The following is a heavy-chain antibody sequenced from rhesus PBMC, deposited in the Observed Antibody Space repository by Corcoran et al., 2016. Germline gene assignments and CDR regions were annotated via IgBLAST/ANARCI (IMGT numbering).Heavy chain of an antibody. V-gene: IGHV4S10*01. Sequence: QVQLQESGPGVVKPSETLSLTCAVSGGSISDSYRWSWIRQPPGKGLEWIGYIYGRSTSTNYNPSLKSRVTISKDTSKNQFSLKLSSVTAADTAVYYCARGGGIAAFDYWGQGVLATVSS. CDR1: GGSISDSYR. CDR3: ARGGGIAAFDY. CDR2: IYGRSTST. J-gene: IGHJ4*01. D-gene: IGHD6-31*01.